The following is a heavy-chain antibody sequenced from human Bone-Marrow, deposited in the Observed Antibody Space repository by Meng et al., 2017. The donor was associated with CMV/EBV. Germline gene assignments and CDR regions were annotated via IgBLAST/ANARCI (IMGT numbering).Heavy chain of an antibody. CDR2: IYSGGST. D-gene: IGHD2-2*01. Sequence: GGSLRLSCAASGFTVSSNYMSWVRQAPGKGLEWVSVIYSGGSTYYADSVKGRFTISRDNSKNTLYLQMNSLRAEDTAVYYCARDRKVPAAPYAFDIWGQRKMVNV. CDR1: GFTVSSNY. V-gene: IGHV3-66*02. CDR3: ARDRKVPAAPYAFDI. J-gene: IGHJ3*02.